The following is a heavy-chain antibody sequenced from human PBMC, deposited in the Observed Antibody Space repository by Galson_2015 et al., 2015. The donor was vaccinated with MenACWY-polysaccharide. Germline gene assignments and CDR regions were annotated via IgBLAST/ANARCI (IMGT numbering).Heavy chain of an antibody. V-gene: IGHV3-73*01. J-gene: IGHJ6*02. D-gene: IGHD4-17*01. CDR2: IRSKANNYAT. Sequence: SLRLSCAASGFTFSGSAMHWVRQASGKGLEWVGRIRSKANNYATAYAASVKGRFTISRDDSKDTAYLQMNSLKTEDTAVYYRTRPRLETVTGYGLDVWGQGTTVTVSS. CDR1: GFTFSGSA. CDR3: TRPRLETVTGYGLDV.